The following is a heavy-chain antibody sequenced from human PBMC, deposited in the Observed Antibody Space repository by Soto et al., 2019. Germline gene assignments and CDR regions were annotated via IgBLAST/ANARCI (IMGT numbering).Heavy chain of an antibody. J-gene: IGHJ4*02. CDR1: GFTFSSYW. D-gene: IGHD3-10*01. Sequence: GGSLRLSCAASGFTFSSYWMSWFRQAPGKGLEWVANIKQDGSEKYYVDSVKGRFTISRDNAKNSLYLQMNSLRAEDTAVYYCARVRGYGSGSYFLYYFDYWGQGTLVTVSS. CDR2: IKQDGSEK. V-gene: IGHV3-7*03. CDR3: ARVRGYGSGSYFLYYFDY.